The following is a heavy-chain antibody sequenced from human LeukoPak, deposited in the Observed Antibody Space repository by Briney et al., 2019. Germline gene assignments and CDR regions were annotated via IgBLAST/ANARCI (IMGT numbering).Heavy chain of an antibody. CDR3: AKDFGYDILTGGYYYYMDV. CDR2: ISGSGGST. V-gene: IGHV3-23*01. Sequence: GGSLRLSCAASGFTFSSYWMHWVRQAPGKGLEWVSAISGSGGSTYYADSVKGRFTISRDNSKNTLYLQMNSLRAEDTAVYYCAKDFGYDILTGGYYYYMDVWGKGTTVTISS. D-gene: IGHD3-9*01. J-gene: IGHJ6*03. CDR1: GFTFSSYW.